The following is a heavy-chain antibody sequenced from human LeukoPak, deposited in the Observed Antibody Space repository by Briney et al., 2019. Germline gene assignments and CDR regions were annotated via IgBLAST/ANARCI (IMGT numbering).Heavy chain of an antibody. J-gene: IGHJ6*02. D-gene: IGHD3-16*01. CDR1: GGSISGSNSY. CDR2: IYYTGTS. V-gene: IGHV4-39*01. Sequence: PSETLSLTCTVSGGSISGSNSYWGWIRQPPGEGLEWIGNIYYTGTSYSNPFLKSRPTMSVDTSKNLFSMKLSSVTAADTAVYYCARHTDYIRFAMDVWGLGTTVTVSS. CDR3: ARHTDYIRFAMDV.